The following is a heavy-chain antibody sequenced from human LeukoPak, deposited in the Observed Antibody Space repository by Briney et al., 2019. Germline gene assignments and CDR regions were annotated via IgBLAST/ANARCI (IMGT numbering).Heavy chain of an antibody. Sequence: GGTLRLSCAASGFTFSSNGMSWVRQAPGKGLEWVSGISGSTGGTYYADSVKGRFTMSRDNSKNTLYLQMNSLRAEDTAVYYCAKIQGWSSDAFHIGGQGTVVTVSS. CDR1: GFTFSSNG. J-gene: IGHJ3*02. V-gene: IGHV3-23*01. CDR2: ISGSTGGT. CDR3: AKIQGWSSDAFHI. D-gene: IGHD6-19*01.